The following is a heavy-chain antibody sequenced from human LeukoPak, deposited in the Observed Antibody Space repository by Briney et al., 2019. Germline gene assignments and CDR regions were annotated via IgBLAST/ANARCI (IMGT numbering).Heavy chain of an antibody. D-gene: IGHD6-19*01. Sequence: GGSLRLACAVSGFTVGRYSMNWVRQAPGKGLEWVSFISTSGSYIYYADSVKGRFTISRDNAKNSLYLQMNSLRADDTAVYYCARDFGTGWDTGSGYWGQGTLVTVSS. CDR1: GFTVGRYS. CDR3: ARDFGTGWDTGSGY. CDR2: ISTSGSYI. V-gene: IGHV3-21*04. J-gene: IGHJ4*02.